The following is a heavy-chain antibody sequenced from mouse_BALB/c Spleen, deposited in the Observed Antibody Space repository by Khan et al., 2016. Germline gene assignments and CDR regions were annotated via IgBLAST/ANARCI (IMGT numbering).Heavy chain of an antibody. V-gene: IGHV9-2-1*01. CDR3: AINSCSSSLYDV. CDR2: INTETGEP. Sequence: QIQLEQSGPELKKPGETVKISCRASGYTFTDFSMHWVKQTPGKGLKWMGWINTETGEPAYADDFKGRFAFSLETSASYAYLLINNLTNEATATFFDAINSCSSSLYDVWGAGTTVTVSS. J-gene: IGHJ1*01. D-gene: IGHD1-1*01. CDR1: GYTFTDFS.